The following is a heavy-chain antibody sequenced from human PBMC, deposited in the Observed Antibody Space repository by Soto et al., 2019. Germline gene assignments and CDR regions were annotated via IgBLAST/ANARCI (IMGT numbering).Heavy chain of an antibody. J-gene: IGHJ1*01. V-gene: IGHV4-59*01. CDR3: TRSGGDYVISGYYGGDFDH. CDR2: IYYTGST. D-gene: IGHD3-22*01. Sequence: SETLSLTCTVYGGSINNYYWSWIRQSPGKGLEFIGYIYYTGSTNYNPSLKSRVTISVDPSKDQFSLKLSSVTAADTAVYYCTRSGGDYVISGYYGGDFDHWGRGTPVTVSS. CDR1: GGSINNYY.